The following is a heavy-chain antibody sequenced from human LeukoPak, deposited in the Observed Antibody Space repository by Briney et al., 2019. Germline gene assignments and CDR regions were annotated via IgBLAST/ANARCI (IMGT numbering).Heavy chain of an antibody. CDR3: ASHGVGYCSSTSCYT. CDR1: GFTFSSYS. CDR2: ISSSSSTI. J-gene: IGHJ5*02. V-gene: IGHV3-48*04. Sequence: GGSLRLSCAASGFTFSSYSMTWVRQAPGKGLEWVSYISSSSSTIYYADSVKGRFTISRDNAKNSLYLQMTSLRAEDTAVYYCASHGVGYCSSTSCYTWGQGTLVTVSS. D-gene: IGHD2-2*02.